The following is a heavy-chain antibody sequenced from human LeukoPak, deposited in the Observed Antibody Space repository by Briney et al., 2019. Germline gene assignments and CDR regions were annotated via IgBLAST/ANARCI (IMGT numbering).Heavy chain of an antibody. Sequence: ASVKVSCKASGYSFTSHYMHWVRQAPGQGLEWMGWINPNSGGTNYAQKFQGRVTMTRDTSISTAYMELSRLRSDDTAVYYCATDPEYSSSSPGWGQGTLVTVSS. CDR2: INPNSGGT. CDR1: GYSFTSHY. J-gene: IGHJ4*02. CDR3: ATDPEYSSSSPG. D-gene: IGHD6-6*01. V-gene: IGHV1-2*02.